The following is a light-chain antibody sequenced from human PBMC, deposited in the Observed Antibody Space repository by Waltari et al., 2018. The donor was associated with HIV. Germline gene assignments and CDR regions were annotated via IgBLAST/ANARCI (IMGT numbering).Light chain of an antibody. CDR1: QTLLYSSNNKNY. V-gene: IGKV4-1*01. CDR3: QQYYRTPLT. J-gene: IGKJ4*01. CDR2: WAS. Sequence: DILMTQSPASLAVSLGARATINCKARQTLLYSSNNKNYLAWYQHKPGQPPKLLIYWASTRQSGVPDRFSGSGSGTNFNLTINKLQAEDVATYYCQQYYRTPLTFGGGTKVGL.